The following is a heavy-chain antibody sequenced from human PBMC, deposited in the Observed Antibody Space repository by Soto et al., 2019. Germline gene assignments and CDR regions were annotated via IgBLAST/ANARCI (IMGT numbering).Heavy chain of an antibody. CDR2: INPSGGST. CDR3: ASAGNRRSHHYNYYFYIYF. CDR1: GYTFTSYY. D-gene: IGHD6-6*01. J-gene: IGHJ6*03. Sequence: QVQLVQSGAEVKKPGASVKVSCRASGYTFTSYYIHWVRQAPGQGLEWMGIINPSGGSTSYAQKVQGRDNITRDTSSGTVYMELRSLRSEDTAVYFLASAGNRRSHHYNYYFYIYFWGKGTTVNVSS. V-gene: IGHV1-46*03.